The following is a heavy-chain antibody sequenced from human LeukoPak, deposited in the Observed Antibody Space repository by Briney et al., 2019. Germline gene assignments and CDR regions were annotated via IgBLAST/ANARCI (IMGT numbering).Heavy chain of an antibody. V-gene: IGHV1-46*01. J-gene: IGHJ3*02. CDR3: ARDRDKLRYFDWLGPADAFDI. D-gene: IGHD3-9*01. Sequence: AASVKVSCKASGYTFTSYYMHWVRQAPGQGLEWMGIINPSGGSTSYAQKFQGRVTMTRDMSTSTVYMELSSLRSEDTAVYYCARDRDKLRYFDWLGPADAFDIWGQGTMVTVSS. CDR2: INPSGGST. CDR1: GYTFTSYY.